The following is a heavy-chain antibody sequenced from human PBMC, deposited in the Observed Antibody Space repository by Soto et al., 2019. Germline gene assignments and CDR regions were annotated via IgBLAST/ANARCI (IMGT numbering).Heavy chain of an antibody. Sequence: LSLTCTVSGGSISSSSYYWGWIRQPPGKGLEWIGSIYYSGSTYYNPSLKSRVTISVDTSKNQFSLKLSSVTAADTAVYYCARHYDSSSYLYSYYYYGMDVWGQGTTVTVSS. D-gene: IGHD6-6*01. CDR2: IYYSGST. V-gene: IGHV4-39*01. J-gene: IGHJ6*02. CDR1: GGSISSSSYY. CDR3: ARHYDSSSYLYSYYYYGMDV.